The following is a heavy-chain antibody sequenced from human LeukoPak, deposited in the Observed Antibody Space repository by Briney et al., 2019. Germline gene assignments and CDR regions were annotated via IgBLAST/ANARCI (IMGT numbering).Heavy chain of an antibody. V-gene: IGHV3-30*04. J-gene: IGHJ4*02. D-gene: IGHD5-24*01. Sequence: GGSLRLSCAASEFIFSRYAMHWVRQAPGKGLEWVAILSYDDSNEYYADSVAGRFTISRDNSKNTLYLQMNSLRPDDTAVYYCARDRRDGNNLAFHFDYWGQGTLVTVSS. CDR1: EFIFSRYA. CDR2: LSYDDSNE. CDR3: ARDRRDGNNLAFHFDY.